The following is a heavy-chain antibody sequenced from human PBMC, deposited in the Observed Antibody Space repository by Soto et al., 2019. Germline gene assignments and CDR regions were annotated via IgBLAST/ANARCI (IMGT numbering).Heavy chain of an antibody. CDR2: ISYDGSNK. J-gene: IGHJ4*02. CDR1: GFTFSSYT. D-gene: IGHD4-4*01. V-gene: IGHV3-30-3*01. Sequence: PGGSLRLSCAASGFTFSSYTMHWVRQAPGKGLEWVAVISYDGSNKYFAESVKGRFTISRDHSKNTLYLQMNSLRAEDTAVYYCARQDYSNFFDYWGQGTLVTVSS. CDR3: ARQDYSNFFDY.